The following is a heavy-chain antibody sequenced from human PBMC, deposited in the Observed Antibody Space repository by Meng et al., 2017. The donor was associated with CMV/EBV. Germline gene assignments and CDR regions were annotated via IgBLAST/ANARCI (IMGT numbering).Heavy chain of an antibody. Sequence: GGPLRLSCAASGFTFSSYGMHWVRQAPGKGLEWVAFIRYDGSNKYYADSVKGRFTISRGNSKNTLYLQMNSLRAEDTAVYYCANLAGGVPAANYWGQGTLVTVSS. J-gene: IGHJ4*02. CDR1: GFTFSSYG. D-gene: IGHD2-2*01. CDR2: IRYDGSNK. CDR3: ANLAGGVPAANY. V-gene: IGHV3-30*02.